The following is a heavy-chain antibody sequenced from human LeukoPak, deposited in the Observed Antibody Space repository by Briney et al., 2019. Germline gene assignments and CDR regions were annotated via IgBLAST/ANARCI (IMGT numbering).Heavy chain of an antibody. CDR1: GGTFSSYA. J-gene: IGHJ3*02. D-gene: IGHD2-15*01. V-gene: IGHV1-69*05. Sequence: SVKVSCKASGGTFSSYAISWVRQAPGQGLEWMGRIIPIFGTASYAQKFQGRVTITTDESTSTAYMELSSLRSEDTAVYYCAGPPYCSGGSCYDSMDAFDIWGQGTMVTVSS. CDR2: IIPIFGTA. CDR3: AGPPYCSGGSCYDSMDAFDI.